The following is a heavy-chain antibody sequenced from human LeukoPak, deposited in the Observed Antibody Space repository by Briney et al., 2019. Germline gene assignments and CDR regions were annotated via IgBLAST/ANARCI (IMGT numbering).Heavy chain of an antibody. V-gene: IGHV3-30*02. CDR3: AKGGDYYDSSGYYDHDY. CDR1: GFTFRRYG. Sequence: PGGSLRLSYAPSGFTFRRYGMHLVRQAPGPGLEAVAFIRYDGSNKYYADSVKGRFTISRDNSKNTLYLQMNSLRAEDTAVYYCAKGGDYYDSSGYYDHDYWGQGTLVTVSS. D-gene: IGHD3-22*01. J-gene: IGHJ4*02. CDR2: IRYDGSNK.